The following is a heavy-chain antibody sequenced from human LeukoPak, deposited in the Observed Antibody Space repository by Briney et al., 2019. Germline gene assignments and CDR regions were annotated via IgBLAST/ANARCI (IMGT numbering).Heavy chain of an antibody. V-gene: IGHV4-38-2*01. CDR1: GFTFSDYY. CDR3: ASSVAVTFDY. Sequence: LRLSCAASGFTFSDYYMSWIRQAPGKGLEWIGSIYYSGSTYYNPSLKSRVTISVDTSKNQFSLKLSSVTAADTAVYYCASSVAVTFDYWGQGTLVTVSS. CDR2: IYYSGST. J-gene: IGHJ4*02. D-gene: IGHD6-19*01.